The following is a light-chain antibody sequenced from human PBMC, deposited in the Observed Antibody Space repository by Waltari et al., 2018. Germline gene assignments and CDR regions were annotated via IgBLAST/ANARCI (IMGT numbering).Light chain of an antibody. V-gene: IGLV2-14*01. J-gene: IGLJ2*01. CDR1: SADIGVFDY. CDR2: EVS. Sequence: QSALTQPASVSGSPGQSITITCTGTSADIGVFDYDPWYQQRPGKAPKLIIFEVSNRASGISNRFSGSKSGSTASLTISGLQTEDDSDYYCSSYSTTSTLVVFGGGTKVTVL. CDR3: SSYSTTSTLVV.